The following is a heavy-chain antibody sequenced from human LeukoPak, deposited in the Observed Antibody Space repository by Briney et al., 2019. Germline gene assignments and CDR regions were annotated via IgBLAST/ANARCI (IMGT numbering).Heavy chain of an antibody. CDR1: SGSIGSFY. V-gene: IGHV4-59*08. D-gene: IGHD1-26*01. Sequence: SETLSLTCTLSSGSIGSFYWSWIRQPPGKGLERIGYINFSGSTKSNSALESRVTISMDTSKNQFSLKLNSVTAADTAVYYCTRGGSADPFEHWGQGTLVTVSS. CDR2: INFSGST. CDR3: TRGGSADPFEH. J-gene: IGHJ4*02.